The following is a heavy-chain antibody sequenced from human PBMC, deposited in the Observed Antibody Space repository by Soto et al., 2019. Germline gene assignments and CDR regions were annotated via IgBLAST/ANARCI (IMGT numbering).Heavy chain of an antibody. CDR3: GRDSGGINFDY. J-gene: IGHJ4*02. D-gene: IGHD1-26*01. CDR2: IYSGGST. V-gene: IGHV3-66*01. CDR1: GFTVSSNY. Sequence: EVQLVESGGGLVQPGGSLRLSCAASGFTVSSNYMSWVRQAPGKGLEWVSVIYSGGSTYYADSVKGRFTISRDNSKNTVYLQMNRLRAEDTGVYYCGRDSGGINFDYWGQGTLVTVSS.